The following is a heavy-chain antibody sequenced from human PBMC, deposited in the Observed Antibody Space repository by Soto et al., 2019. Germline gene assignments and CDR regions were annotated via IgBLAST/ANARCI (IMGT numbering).Heavy chain of an antibody. J-gene: IGHJ5*02. CDR1: GGTFSNYD. CDR3: AGVRPSAVGPSAKKSWVDP. V-gene: IGHV1-69*01. Sequence: QVQLVQSGAEVKKPESSVKVSCQASGGTFSNYDISWVRQAPGQGLEWMGVIIPMFGTTNYAQKFQGRVTIAADESTSTGFMELRSLTSADPAVYYWAGVRPSAVGPSAKKSWVDPWGQGTLVIVSS. D-gene: IGHD2-15*01. CDR2: IIPMFGTT.